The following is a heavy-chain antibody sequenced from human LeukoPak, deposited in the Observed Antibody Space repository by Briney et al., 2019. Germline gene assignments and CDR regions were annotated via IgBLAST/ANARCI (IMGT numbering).Heavy chain of an antibody. CDR1: GFTFSSYG. Sequence: GGSLRLSCAASGFTFSSYGMHWVRQAPGKGLEWVAVISYDGSNKYYADSVKGRFTISRDNSKNTLYLQMNSLRAEDTAVYYCAKDSYGDFEYYYYYYGMDVWGQGTTVTVSS. V-gene: IGHV3-30*18. CDR3: AKDSYGDFEYYYYYYGMDV. D-gene: IGHD4-17*01. CDR2: ISYDGSNK. J-gene: IGHJ6*02.